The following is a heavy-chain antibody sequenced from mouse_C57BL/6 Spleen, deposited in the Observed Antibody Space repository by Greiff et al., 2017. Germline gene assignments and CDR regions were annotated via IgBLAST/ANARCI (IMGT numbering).Heavy chain of an antibody. CDR2: ISSGGSYT. D-gene: IGHD2-4*01. V-gene: IGHV5-6*01. Sequence: EVQLVESGGDLVKPGGSLKLSCAASGFTFSSYGMSWVRQTPDKRLEWVATISSGGSYTYYPDSVTGRFTISRDNAKNTLYLQMSSLKSEDTAMYYCARGIYYDYELAYWGQGTLVTVSA. CDR1: GFTFSSYG. CDR3: ARGIYYDYELAY. J-gene: IGHJ3*01.